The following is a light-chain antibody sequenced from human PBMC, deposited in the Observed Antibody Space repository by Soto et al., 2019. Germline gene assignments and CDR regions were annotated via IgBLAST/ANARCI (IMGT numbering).Light chain of an antibody. CDR2: YVS. Sequence: QSALTQPASVSGSPGQSITISCTGTSSDVGGYNYVSWYQHHPGKAPKLMIFYVSNRPSGVSNRVSGSKSGNTASLTISGRQPEDEADYYCSSYTTSNTRQIVFGTGTKLTVL. V-gene: IGLV2-14*03. J-gene: IGLJ1*01. CDR3: SSYTTSNTRQIV. CDR1: SSDVGGYNY.